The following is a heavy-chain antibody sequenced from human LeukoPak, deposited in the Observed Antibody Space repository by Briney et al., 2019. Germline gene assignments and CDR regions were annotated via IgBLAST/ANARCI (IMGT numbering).Heavy chain of an antibody. CDR1: GFTFSDFW. D-gene: IGHD2-8*02. Sequence: GGSLRLSCAGSGFTFSDFWMTWVRQTPGKGLEWVANIKEDGTEKNLVDSVKGRFTISRDNAKNSLYLQMNSLRAEDTAVYYCARESWYYFDYWGQGTLVTVSS. CDR2: IKEDGTEK. J-gene: IGHJ4*02. CDR3: ARESWYYFDY. V-gene: IGHV3-7*01.